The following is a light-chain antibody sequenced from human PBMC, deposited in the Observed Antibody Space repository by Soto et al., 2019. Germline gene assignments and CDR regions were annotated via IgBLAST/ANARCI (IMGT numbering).Light chain of an antibody. J-gene: IGKJ4*01. CDR3: QHGYSTPLP. Sequence: DIQMTQSPSSLSASVGDRVTITCRASQSISTYSHWYQQKPGKAPNLLIYAASTLQSGVPSRFSGSGSGTDFTLTISSLQPEDFATYFCQHGYSTPLPFGGGTKVDIK. CDR1: QSISTY. V-gene: IGKV1-39*01. CDR2: AAS.